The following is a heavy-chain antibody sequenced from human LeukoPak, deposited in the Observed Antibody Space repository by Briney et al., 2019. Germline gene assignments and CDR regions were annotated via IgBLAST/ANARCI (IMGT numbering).Heavy chain of an antibody. CDR2: INPSGGST. CDR1: GYTFTGYY. J-gene: IGHJ4*02. V-gene: IGHV1-46*01. D-gene: IGHD6-19*01. Sequence: ASVKVSCKASGYTFTGYYMHWVRQAPGQGLEWMGIINPSGGSTSYAQKFQGRVTMTRDTSTSTVYMELSSLRSEDTAVYYCARVLLRAVAGTGLHYWGQGTLVTVSS. CDR3: ARVLLRAVAGTGLHY.